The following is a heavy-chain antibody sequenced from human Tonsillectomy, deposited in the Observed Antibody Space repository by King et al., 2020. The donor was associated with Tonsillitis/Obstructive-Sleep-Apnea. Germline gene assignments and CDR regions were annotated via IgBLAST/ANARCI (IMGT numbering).Heavy chain of an antibody. J-gene: IGHJ3*02. CDR1: GFTFDDYA. D-gene: IGHD6-13*01. V-gene: IGHV3-9*01. Sequence: VQLVESGGGLVQPGRSLRLSCAASGFTFDDYAMYWVRQAPGKGLEWVSGISWNSGSKVYADSVKGRFTISRDNAKNSLYLQMNSLRAEDTALYYCAKDLIIAESGTPGDGFDIWGQGTMVSVSS. CDR3: AKDLIIAESGTPGDGFDI. CDR2: ISWNSGSK.